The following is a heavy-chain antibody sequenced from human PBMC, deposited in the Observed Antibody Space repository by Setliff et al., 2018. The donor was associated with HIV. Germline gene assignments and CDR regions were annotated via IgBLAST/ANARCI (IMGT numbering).Heavy chain of an antibody. Sequence: GASVKVSCKASGYTFTTYGISWVRQAPGQGFEWMGWINTETGNPMYAQGFRGRFVFSLDTSVSTTYLQINSLKAEDTAMYYCARVGNYWSTFDYWGQGALVTVSS. J-gene: IGHJ4*02. CDR2: INTETGNP. D-gene: IGHD2-8*02. CDR3: ARVGNYWSTFDY. V-gene: IGHV7-4-1*02. CDR1: GYTFTTYG.